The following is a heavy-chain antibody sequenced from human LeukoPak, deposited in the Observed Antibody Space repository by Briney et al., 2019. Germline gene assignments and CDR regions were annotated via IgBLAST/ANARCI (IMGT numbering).Heavy chain of an antibody. CDR1: GGSISGYY. Sequence: SETLSLTCTVSGGSISGYYWSWIRQPAGKGLEWLGRNASGTTHDNPSLKSRVTMSVDTSKNQVSLKVSSVTAADTAVYYCARQDSKVGAYTGPYYFDYWGQGTLVTVSS. J-gene: IGHJ4*02. V-gene: IGHV4-4*07. D-gene: IGHD1-26*01. CDR3: ARQDSKVGAYTGPYYFDY. CDR2: NASGTT.